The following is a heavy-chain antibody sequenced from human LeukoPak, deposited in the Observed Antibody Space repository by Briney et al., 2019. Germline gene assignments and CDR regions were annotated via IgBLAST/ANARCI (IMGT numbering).Heavy chain of an antibody. CDR3: AREAYYFDY. CDR2: IYYSGST. V-gene: IGHV4-59*12. J-gene: IGHJ4*02. CDR1: GGSISSYY. Sequence: SETLSLTCTVSGGSISSYYWSWIRQPPGKGLEWIGYIYYSGSTNYNPSLKSRVTMSVDTSKNQFSLKLSSVTAADTAVYYCAREAYYFDYWGQGTLVTVSS.